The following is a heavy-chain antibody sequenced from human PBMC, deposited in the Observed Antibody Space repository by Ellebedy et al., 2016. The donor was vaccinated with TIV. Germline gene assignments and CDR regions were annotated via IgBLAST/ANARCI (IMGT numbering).Heavy chain of an antibody. Sequence: MPSETLSLTCTVSGGPLSNYYWSWIRQPPGKGLEWIGYIHSNGDTSYRPSLKSRLTISADMSKNQFSLKLNSVTAADSAIYYCARIGLSSGFYSFFDYWGQGSLVTVSS. CDR1: GGPLSNYY. J-gene: IGHJ4*02. D-gene: IGHD3-22*01. CDR2: IHSNGDT. CDR3: ARIGLSSGFYSFFDY. V-gene: IGHV4-59*01.